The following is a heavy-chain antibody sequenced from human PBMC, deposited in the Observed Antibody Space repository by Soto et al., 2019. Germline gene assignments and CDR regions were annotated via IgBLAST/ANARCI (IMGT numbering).Heavy chain of an antibody. CDR3: VSQRTTVPTQAYFDY. V-gene: IGHV4-39*01. J-gene: IGHJ4*02. CDR1: GGSVTNSSYY. CDR2: VYYRGRS. D-gene: IGHD4-4*01. Sequence: PSETLSLTCTFSGGSVTNSSYYWGWTRQSPGKGLEWIGSVYYRGRSYSKSSVKSRVTISVDTSTNRFSLSLNSVTASDTAVYFCVSQRTTVPTQAYFDYWGPGALVTVPQ.